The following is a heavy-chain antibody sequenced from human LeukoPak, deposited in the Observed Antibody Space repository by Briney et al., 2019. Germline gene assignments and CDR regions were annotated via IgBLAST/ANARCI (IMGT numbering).Heavy chain of an antibody. V-gene: IGHV3-23*01. CDR1: GFTLSSYA. J-gene: IGHJ3*02. CDR2: ISGSGGST. CDR3: AKRISGDSSGYYYRNDAFDI. Sequence: PGGSLRLSCAASGFTLSSYAMSWVRQAPGKGLEWVSAISGSGGSTYYADSVKGRFTISRDNSKNTLYLQMNSLRAEDTAVYYCAKRISGDSSGYYYRNDAFDIWGQGTVVTVSS. D-gene: IGHD3-22*01.